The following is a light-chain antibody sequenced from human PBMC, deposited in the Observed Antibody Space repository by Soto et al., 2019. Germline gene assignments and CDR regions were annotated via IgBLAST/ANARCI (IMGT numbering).Light chain of an antibody. CDR3: TSYTSGSTLV. Sequence: QSVLTQPASVSGSPGQSITISCTGTSSDVGGSDYVSWYQQHPGRVPKLMIYEVNNRPSGVSNRFSGSKSGDTASLTISGLQAEDEADYYCTSYTSGSTLVFGGGTQLTVL. CDR2: EVN. J-gene: IGLJ2*01. CDR1: SSDVGGSDY. V-gene: IGLV2-14*01.